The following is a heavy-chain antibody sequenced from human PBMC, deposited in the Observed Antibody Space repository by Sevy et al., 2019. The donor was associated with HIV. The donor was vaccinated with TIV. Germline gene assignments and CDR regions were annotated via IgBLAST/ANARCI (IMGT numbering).Heavy chain of an antibody. CDR2: ISYSSDYI. J-gene: IGHJ4*02. V-gene: IGHV3-21*01. CDR1: GFTFSSNT. D-gene: IGHD2-2*01. CDR3: AREGCLTTNCYVLDY. Sequence: GGSLRLSCAASGFTFSSNTINWVRQAPGKGLEWVSSISYSSDYIYYAASVKGRFTISRDNAKKSLYLQMNSLRAEDTAVYYCAREGCLTTNCYVLDYWGQGTLVTVSS.